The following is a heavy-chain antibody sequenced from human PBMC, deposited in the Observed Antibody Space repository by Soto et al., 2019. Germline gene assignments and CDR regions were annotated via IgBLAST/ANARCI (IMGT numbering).Heavy chain of an antibody. J-gene: IGHJ4*02. V-gene: IGHV4-59*01. D-gene: IGHD6-19*01. CDR1: GASIRNFN. CDR2: IYNGERT. Sequence: QVHLQESGPGLVKPSETMSLTCTASGASIRNFNWNWVRQFPGKGLEWIGHIYNGERTNYNPSLKSRVTISVDTSKNQFSLKLSSVTVADTAVYYCAQTTGWPGFDYWGQGTLVAVSS. CDR3: AQTTGWPGFDY.